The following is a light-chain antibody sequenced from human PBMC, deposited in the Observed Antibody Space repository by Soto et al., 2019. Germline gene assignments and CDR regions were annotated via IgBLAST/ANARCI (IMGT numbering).Light chain of an antibody. V-gene: IGKV1-27*01. CDR1: QDIRNS. J-gene: IGKJ5*01. CDR2: SAS. CDR3: QKYNTVPAT. Sequence: DIQMTQSPSSLSASVGDRVTITCRASQDIRNSLAWYQQKPGTVPKLLIYSASTLQSGVPSRFSGSGSVTDFTLTISSLQPEDVATYYCQKYNTVPATFGQGTRLDIK.